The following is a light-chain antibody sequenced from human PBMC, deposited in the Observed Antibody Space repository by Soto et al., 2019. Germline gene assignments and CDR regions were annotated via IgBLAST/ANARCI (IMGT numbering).Light chain of an antibody. J-gene: IGKJ5*01. Sequence: IQMTRSPLTLCASVGDRVTLCRVVSQSISRWLAWYQQKPGKAPKILISDASILENGVPSRFSGTGSGTEFTLTISNLQPDDFATYFCQQYNSFSLITFGQGTRLEI. CDR3: QQYNSFSLIT. V-gene: IGKV1-5*01. CDR2: DAS. CDR1: QSISRW.